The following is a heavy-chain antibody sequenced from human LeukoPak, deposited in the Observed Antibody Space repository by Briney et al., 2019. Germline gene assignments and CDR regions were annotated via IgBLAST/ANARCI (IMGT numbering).Heavy chain of an antibody. CDR3: ARGLHYYGSGSYYYYGMDV. CDR2: IYDSGST. Sequence: SETLSLTCSVSGGSVSGYYWSWIRQPPGKGLEWIGYIYDSGSTNYNPSLKSRVTISLDTSKNQFSLKLSSVTAADTAVFYCARGLHYYGSGSYYYYGMDVWGKGTTVTVSS. V-gene: IGHV4-59*02. D-gene: IGHD3-10*01. CDR1: GGSVSGYY. J-gene: IGHJ6*04.